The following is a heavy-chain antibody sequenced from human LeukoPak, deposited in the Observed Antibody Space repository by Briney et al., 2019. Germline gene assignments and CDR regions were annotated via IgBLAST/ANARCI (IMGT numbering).Heavy chain of an antibody. D-gene: IGHD3-16*01. CDR2: IYHSGST. J-gene: IGHJ4*02. Sequence: KSSGTLSLTCAVSGGSISSGKWWSWVRQPPEKGLEWIGSIYHSGSTYYNPSLKSRVTISVDTSKNQFSLKLSSVTAADTAVYYCARDQPLRGFMITFGGVSPLGYFDYWGQGTLVTVSS. CDR1: GGSISSGKW. CDR3: ARDQPLRGFMITFGGVSPLGYFDY. V-gene: IGHV4-4*02.